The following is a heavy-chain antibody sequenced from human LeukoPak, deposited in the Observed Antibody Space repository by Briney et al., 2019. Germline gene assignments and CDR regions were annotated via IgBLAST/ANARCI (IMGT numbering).Heavy chain of an antibody. CDR2: ISSSGSTI. Sequence: GGSLRLSCAASGFTFSSYEMNWVRQAPGKGLEWVSYISSSGSTIYYADSVKGQFTISRDNAKNSLYLQMNSLRAEDTAVYYCARDSSGWYYFDYWGQGTLVTVSS. CDR1: GFTFSSYE. V-gene: IGHV3-48*03. CDR3: ARDSSGWYYFDY. D-gene: IGHD6-19*01. J-gene: IGHJ4*02.